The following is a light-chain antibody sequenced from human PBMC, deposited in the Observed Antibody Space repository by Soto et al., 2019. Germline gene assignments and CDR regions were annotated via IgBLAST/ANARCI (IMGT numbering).Light chain of an antibody. J-gene: IGKJ1*01. CDR2: GAS. CDR3: QQYFEWPPMT. CDR1: EPAATN. V-gene: IGKV3-15*01. Sequence: MTPSQATLSLSTGERATLSCWAREPAATNLAGYHQKPAQAPRLLLSGASTRAAGSSDRFRGSGSGTEFTLTISSLRSEDSAIYYCQQYFEWPPMTFGQGTNV.